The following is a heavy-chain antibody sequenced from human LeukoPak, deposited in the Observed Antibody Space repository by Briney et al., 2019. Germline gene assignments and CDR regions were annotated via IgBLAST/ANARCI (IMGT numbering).Heavy chain of an antibody. Sequence: PGGSLRLSCAASGFTFSSYIMNWVRQAPGKGLEWVSSISSSSSYIYYADSVKGRFTISRDNAKNSLYLQMNSLRAEDTAVYYCARAKNDYYYGMDVWGQGTTVTVSS. J-gene: IGHJ6*02. V-gene: IGHV3-21*01. CDR3: ARAKNDYYYGMDV. CDR2: ISSSSSYI. D-gene: IGHD2/OR15-2a*01. CDR1: GFTFSSYI.